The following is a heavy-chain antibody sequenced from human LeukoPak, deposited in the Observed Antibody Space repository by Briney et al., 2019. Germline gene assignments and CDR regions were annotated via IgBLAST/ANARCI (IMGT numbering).Heavy chain of an antibody. CDR2: ITGSGGAT. J-gene: IGHJ4*02. CDR1: VFTFSNYA. Sequence: GGSLRLSCSASVFTFSNYAMNWVRQARWKGLDLSSAITGSGGATYYADSVKGRFTISRDNSKNTLYLQVNSLRAEDTAVYYCATNGPGIAVAGYVDYWGQGTLVTVSS. CDR3: ATNGPGIAVAGYVDY. D-gene: IGHD6-19*01. V-gene: IGHV3-23*01.